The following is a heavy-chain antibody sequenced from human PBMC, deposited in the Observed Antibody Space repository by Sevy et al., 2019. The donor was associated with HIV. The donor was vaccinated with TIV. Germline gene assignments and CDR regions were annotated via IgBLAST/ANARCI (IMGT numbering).Heavy chain of an antibody. D-gene: IGHD5-12*01. J-gene: IGHJ3*02. Sequence: GGSLRLSCAASGFTFSSYGMHWVRQAPGKGLEWVAVIWYDGSNKYYGDSVKGRFTISRDNSKNTLYLQMNSLRAEDTAVCYCARGRLIVATTKGPDAFDIWGQGTMVTVSS. CDR3: ARGRLIVATTKGPDAFDI. CDR1: GFTFSSYG. CDR2: IWYDGSNK. V-gene: IGHV3-33*01.